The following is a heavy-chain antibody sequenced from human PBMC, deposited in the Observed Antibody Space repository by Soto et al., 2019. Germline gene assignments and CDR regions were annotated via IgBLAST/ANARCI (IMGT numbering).Heavy chain of an antibody. J-gene: IGHJ6*02. CDR3: ARSSGGSYYYYYGMDV. CDR1: SGSIMSYY. CDR2: IYTSGST. V-gene: IGHV4-4*07. D-gene: IGHD2-15*01. Sequence: SETLSLTCTFSSGSIMSYYWSWIRQPAGKGLESIGRIYTSGSTNYNPSLKSRVTMSVDTSKNQFSLKLSSVTAADTAVYYCARSSGGSYYYYYGMDVWGQGTTVTVSS.